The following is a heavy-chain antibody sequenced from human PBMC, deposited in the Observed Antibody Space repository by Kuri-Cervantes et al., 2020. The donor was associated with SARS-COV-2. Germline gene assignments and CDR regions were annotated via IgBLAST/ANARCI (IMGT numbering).Heavy chain of an antibody. CDR1: GYTFTSYG. J-gene: IGHJ4*02. Sequence: ASVKVSCKASGYTFTSYGISWVRQAPGQGLEWMGWISAYNGNTNYAQKLQGRVTMTTDTSTSTAYMELRSLRSEDTAVYYCARGYYYDSSGYYFDYWGQGTLVTVSS. V-gene: IGHV1-18*01. CDR2: ISAYNGNT. D-gene: IGHD3-22*01. CDR3: ARGYYYDSSGYYFDY.